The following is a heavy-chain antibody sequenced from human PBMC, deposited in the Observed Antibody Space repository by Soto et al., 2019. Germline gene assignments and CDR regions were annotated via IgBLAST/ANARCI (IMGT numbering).Heavy chain of an antibody. V-gene: IGHV1-3*01. D-gene: IGHD6-13*01. CDR3: ARDDIAAAGTLRFDP. CDR1: GYTFTNYA. J-gene: IGHJ5*02. Sequence: ASVKVSCKASGYTFTNYAVHWVRQAPGQRLGWMGWINAGNGNTKYSKKFQGRVTMTRDTSASTAYMELSRLTSEDTAVYYCARDDIAAAGTLRFDPWGQGTLVTVSS. CDR2: INAGNGNT.